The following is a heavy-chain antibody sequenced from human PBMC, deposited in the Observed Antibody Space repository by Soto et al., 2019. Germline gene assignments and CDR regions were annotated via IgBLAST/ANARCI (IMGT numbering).Heavy chain of an antibody. V-gene: IGHV4-34*01. D-gene: IGHD6-13*01. CDR1: GGSFSGYY. CDR2: INHSGST. Sequence: SETLSLTCAVYGGSFSGYYWSWIRQPPGKGLEWIGEINHSGSTNYNPSLKSRVTISVDTSKNQFSLKLSSVTAADTAVYYCARGCVAAAGTCYYYGMDVWGQGTTVTSP. J-gene: IGHJ6*02. CDR3: ARGCVAAAGTCYYYGMDV.